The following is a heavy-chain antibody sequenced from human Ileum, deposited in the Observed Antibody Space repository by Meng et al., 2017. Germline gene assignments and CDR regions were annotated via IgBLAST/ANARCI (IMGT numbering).Heavy chain of an antibody. CDR1: GYTSTSYG. CDR3: ARGDSSGWGALDY. CDR2: ISAYNGNT. Sequence: QGEYAGVELKNAGAAGKVSCKAFGYTSTSYGISWMRQAPGQGLEWMGWISAYNGNTNYAQKLQGRVTMTTDTSTSTAYMELRSLRSDDTAVYYWARGDSSGWGALDYWGQGTLVTVSS. D-gene: IGHD6-19*01. J-gene: IGHJ4*02. V-gene: IGHV1-18*01.